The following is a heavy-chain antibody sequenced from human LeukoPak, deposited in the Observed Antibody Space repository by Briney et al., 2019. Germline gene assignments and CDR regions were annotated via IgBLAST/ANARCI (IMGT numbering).Heavy chain of an antibody. J-gene: IGHJ6*03. CDR3: ASLRIAVRPLGYPDYYDDYMDV. V-gene: IGHV1-69*05. Sequence: ASVKVSCKASGGTFSSYAISWVRQAPGQGLEWMGRIIPIFGTENYAQTFQGRVTITTDDSTSTAYMELSSLRSEDTAVYYCASLRIAVRPLGYPDYYDDYMDVWGKGTTVTVSS. CDR1: GGTFSSYA. D-gene: IGHD6-6*01. CDR2: IIPIFGTE.